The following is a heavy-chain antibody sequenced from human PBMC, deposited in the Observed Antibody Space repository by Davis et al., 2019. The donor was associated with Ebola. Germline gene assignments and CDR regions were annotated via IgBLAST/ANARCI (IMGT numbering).Heavy chain of an antibody. J-gene: IGHJ4*02. CDR1: GYFIRNGYY. CDR2: IFHSGST. D-gene: IGHD3-3*01. CDR3: ARGSDGDYFDY. Sequence: SETLSLTCNVSGYFIRNGYYWGWIRQPPGKGLEWIGNIFHSGSTFYNPPLKSRLTISVDTSKNQFSLTLSSMTAADTAVYYCARGSDGDYFDYWGQGSLVTVSS. V-gene: IGHV4-38-2*02.